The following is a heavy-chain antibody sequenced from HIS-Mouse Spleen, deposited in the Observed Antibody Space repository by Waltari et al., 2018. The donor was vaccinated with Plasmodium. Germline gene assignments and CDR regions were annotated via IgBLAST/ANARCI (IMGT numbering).Heavy chain of an antibody. J-gene: IGHJ2*01. CDR2: IKQDGSEK. CDR1: GFTFSSYW. Sequence: EVQLVESGGGLVQPGGSLRLSCAASGFTFSSYWMSWVGQAPGKGLEGVANIKQDGSEKYYVDSVKGRFTISRDNAKNSLHLQMNSLRAEDTAVYYCASSWYWYFDLWGRGTLVTVSS. D-gene: IGHD6-13*01. V-gene: IGHV3-7*01. CDR3: ASSWYWYFDL.